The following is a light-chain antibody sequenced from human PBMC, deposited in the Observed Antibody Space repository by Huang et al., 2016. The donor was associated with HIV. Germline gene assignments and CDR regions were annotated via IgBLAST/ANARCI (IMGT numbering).Light chain of an antibody. V-gene: IGKV3-20*01. Sequence: EIVLTQSPGTLSLSPGERATLSCRASQRVSGNYLAWYQQRPGQAPRLLIYHSSTRAPGIPGRFSGSGSGTDFTLTISRLEPEDFAVFYCQQYGNSPFTFGPGTKVDI. CDR3: QQYGNSPFT. J-gene: IGKJ3*01. CDR1: QRVSGNY. CDR2: HSS.